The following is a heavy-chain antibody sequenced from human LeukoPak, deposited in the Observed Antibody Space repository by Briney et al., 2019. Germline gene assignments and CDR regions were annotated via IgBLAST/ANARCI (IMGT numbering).Heavy chain of an antibody. Sequence: PGGSLRLSCAASGFIFSSYSMNWVRQAPGKGLEWVSSISTSSIYIYYADSVKGRFTISRDNAKKSVHLQMNSLRAEDTAVYYCARGASVVAGSDNALDIWGQGTMVTVSS. J-gene: IGHJ3*02. V-gene: IGHV3-21*01. D-gene: IGHD6-19*01. CDR1: GFIFSSYS. CDR2: ISTSSIYI. CDR3: ARGASVVAGSDNALDI.